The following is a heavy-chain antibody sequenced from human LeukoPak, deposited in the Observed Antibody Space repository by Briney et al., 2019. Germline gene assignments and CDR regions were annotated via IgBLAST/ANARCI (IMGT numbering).Heavy chain of an antibody. D-gene: IGHD2-8*02. Sequence: SETLSLTCTVSGGSISSYYWSWIRQPPGKGLEWIGYIYYSGSTNYNPSLKSRVTISVDTSTNQFSLKLSSVTAADTAVYYCARDRYWALFDYWGQGTLVTVSS. CDR1: GGSISSYY. CDR2: IYYSGST. V-gene: IGHV4-59*01. J-gene: IGHJ4*02. CDR3: ARDRYWALFDY.